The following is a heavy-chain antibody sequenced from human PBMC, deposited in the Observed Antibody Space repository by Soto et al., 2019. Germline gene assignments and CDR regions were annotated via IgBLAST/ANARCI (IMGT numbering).Heavy chain of an antibody. V-gene: IGHV4-4*02. CDR1: GGSISSSNW. CDR2: IYHSGST. Sequence: PSETLSLTCAVSGGSISSSNWWSWVRQPPGKGLEWIGEIYHSGSTNYNPSLKSRVTISVDKSKNQFSLKLSSVTAADTAVYYCARRPPGEKGSAMACFDYWRQGTLVTVSS. CDR3: ARRPPGEKGSAMACFDY. D-gene: IGHD5-18*01. J-gene: IGHJ4*02.